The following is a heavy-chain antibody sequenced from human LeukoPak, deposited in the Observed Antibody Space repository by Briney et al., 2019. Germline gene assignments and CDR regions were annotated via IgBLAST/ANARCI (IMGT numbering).Heavy chain of an antibody. V-gene: IGHV4-34*01. CDR2: INHSGST. D-gene: IGHD2-2*01. CDR1: GGSFSGYY. CDR3: ARVVVPAAIDY. J-gene: IGHJ4*02. Sequence: SGTLSLTCAVYGGSFSGYYWSWIRQPPGKGLEWIGEINHSGSTNYNPSLKSRVTISVDTSKTQFSLKLSSVTAADTAVYYCARVVVPAAIDYWGQGTLVTVSS.